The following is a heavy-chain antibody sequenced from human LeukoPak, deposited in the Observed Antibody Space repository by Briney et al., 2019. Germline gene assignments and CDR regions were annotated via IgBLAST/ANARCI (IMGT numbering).Heavy chain of an antibody. CDR2: ITTSSDDT. CDR1: GFTFCSHD. J-gene: IGHJ4*02. D-gene: IGHD6-13*01. CDR3: VRDMTARSWHAFDS. Sequence: GGSLRLSCAAAGFTFCSHDMDWVRQAPGKGLEWISHITTSSDDTHYADSVKGRFIISRDNVKDSLYLQMNSLRAEDTAVYYCVRDMTARSWHAFDSWGRGTLVTVSS. V-gene: IGHV3-48*03.